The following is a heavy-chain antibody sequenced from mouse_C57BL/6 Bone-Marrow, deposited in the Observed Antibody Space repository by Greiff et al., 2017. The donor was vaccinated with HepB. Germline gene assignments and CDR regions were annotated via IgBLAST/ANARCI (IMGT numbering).Heavy chain of an antibody. CDR2: ISYDGSN. D-gene: IGHD2-4*01. CDR1: GYSITSGYY. J-gene: IGHJ3*01. Sequence: EVKLQQSGPGLVKPSQSLSLTCSVTGYSITSGYYWNWIRQFPGNKLEWMGYISYDGSNNYNPSLKNRISITRDTSKNQFFLKLNSVTTEDTATYYCARGAIYYDYDADSYWGQGTLVTVSA. CDR3: ARGAIYYDYDADSY. V-gene: IGHV3-6*01.